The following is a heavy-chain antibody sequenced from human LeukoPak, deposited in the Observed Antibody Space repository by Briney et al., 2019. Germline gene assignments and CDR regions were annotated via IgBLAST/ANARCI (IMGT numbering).Heavy chain of an antibody. J-gene: IGHJ6*03. D-gene: IGHD3-22*01. CDR3: ARAEGYYDSSGYYLYYYMDV. CDR1: GGSISSGDYY. Sequence: SETLSLTCTVSGGSISSGDYYWSWIRQPPGKGLEWIGYIYYSGSTYYNPSLKSRVTISVDTSKNQFSLKLSSVTAADTAVYYCARAEGYYDSSGYYLYYYMDVWGKGTTVTVSS. V-gene: IGHV4-30-4*08. CDR2: IYYSGST.